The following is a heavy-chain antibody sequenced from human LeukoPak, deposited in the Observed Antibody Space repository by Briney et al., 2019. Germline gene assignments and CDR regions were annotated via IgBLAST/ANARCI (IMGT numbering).Heavy chain of an antibody. CDR1: GFTFSSYS. V-gene: IGHV3-21*01. J-gene: IGHJ4*02. CDR2: ISSSSSYI. Sequence: GGSLRLSCAASGFTFSSYSMNWVRQAPGKGLEWVSSISSSSSYIYYADSVKGRFTISRDNAKNSLYLQMNSLRAEDTAVYYCARSEEDYYDSSGYQDYWGQGTLVTVSS. CDR3: ARSEEDYYDSSGYQDY. D-gene: IGHD3-22*01.